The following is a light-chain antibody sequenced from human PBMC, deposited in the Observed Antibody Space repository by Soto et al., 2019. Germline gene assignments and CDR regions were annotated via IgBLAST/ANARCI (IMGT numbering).Light chain of an antibody. Sequence: DIQMTQSPSTLSASVGDGVTITCRASQNIGSWLAWYQQKPGEAPKLLISKATNLQSGVPSRFSGSGSGTDFSLTISSLQPVDSATYYCQQYNSYTNFGQGTKVDIK. V-gene: IGKV1-5*03. CDR1: QNIGSW. CDR3: QQYNSYTN. J-gene: IGKJ2*01. CDR2: KAT.